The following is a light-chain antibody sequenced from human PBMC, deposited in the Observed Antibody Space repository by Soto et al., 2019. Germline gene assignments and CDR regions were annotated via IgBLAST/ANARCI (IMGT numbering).Light chain of an antibody. J-gene: IGKJ5*01. Sequence: DIQMTQSPSTLSASVGDRVTITCRASQSISSWLAWYQQKPGKAPKLLIYDASSLESGVTSRFSGSGSGTEFTLTISSLQPDDFATYYCQQYNSYSGFGQGTRLEIK. CDR2: DAS. CDR1: QSISSW. V-gene: IGKV1-5*01. CDR3: QQYNSYSG.